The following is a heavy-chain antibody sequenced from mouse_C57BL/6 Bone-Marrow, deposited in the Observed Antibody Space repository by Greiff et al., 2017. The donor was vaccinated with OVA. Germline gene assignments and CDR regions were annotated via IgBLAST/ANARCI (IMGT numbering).Heavy chain of an antibody. D-gene: IGHD2-5*01. Sequence: QVQLQQPGAELVKPGASVKMSCKASGYTFTSYWITWVKQRPGQGLEWIGDIYPGSGSTNYNEKFKSQATLTVDTSSSTAYMQLSSLTSEDSAVYYCARNYSNYRYYAMDYWGQGTSVTVSS. V-gene: IGHV1-55*01. J-gene: IGHJ4*01. CDR1: GYTFTSYW. CDR2: IYPGSGST. CDR3: ARNYSNYRYYAMDY.